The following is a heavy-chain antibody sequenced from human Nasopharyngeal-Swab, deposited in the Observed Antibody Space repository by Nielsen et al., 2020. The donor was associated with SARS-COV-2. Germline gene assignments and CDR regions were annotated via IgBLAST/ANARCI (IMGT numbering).Heavy chain of an antibody. CDR3: ASRSLLSGGAFDY. J-gene: IGHJ4*02. CDR1: GFTFSSYA. D-gene: IGHD2-21*01. V-gene: IGHV3-23*01. Sequence: GESLKISCAASGFTFSSYAMSWVRQAPGKGLEWVPAISVSGGRTYYGDSVKGRFTISRDNSKNTLYLQMNSLRPDDTAVYYCASRSLLSGGAFDYWGQGTLVIVSS. CDR2: ISVSGGRT.